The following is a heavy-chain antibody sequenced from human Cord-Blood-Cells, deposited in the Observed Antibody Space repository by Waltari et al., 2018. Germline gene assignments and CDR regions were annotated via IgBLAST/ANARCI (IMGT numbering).Heavy chain of an antibody. V-gene: IGHV3-23*01. J-gene: IGHJ4*02. CDR2: IGGSGGST. CDR1: GFTFSSYA. CDR3: AKDQGLELGIPDY. Sequence: EVQLLESGGGLVQPGGSLRLSCAASGFTFSSYAMSWVRQAPGKGLEWVSVIGGSGGSTYYADSVKGRFTISRDNSKNTLYLQMNSLRAEDTAVYYCAKDQGLELGIPDYWGQGTLVTVSS. D-gene: IGHD7-27*01.